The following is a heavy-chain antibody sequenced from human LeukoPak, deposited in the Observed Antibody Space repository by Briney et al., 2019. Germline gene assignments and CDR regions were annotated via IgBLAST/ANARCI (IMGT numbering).Heavy chain of an antibody. J-gene: IGHJ4*02. D-gene: IGHD3-3*01. Sequence: SETLSLTCTVSGGSIDAYYWTWIPQPCDKRLECLGRMFTSGDTYYNPSLRGRLTISLDTAKNQIFLKLTSVTAADTAVYFCARDTVFGVQYPGFYGLDQWGQGALVTVSS. V-gene: IGHV4-4*07. CDR3: ARDTVFGVQYPGFYGLDQ. CDR1: GGSIDAYY. CDR2: MFTSGDT.